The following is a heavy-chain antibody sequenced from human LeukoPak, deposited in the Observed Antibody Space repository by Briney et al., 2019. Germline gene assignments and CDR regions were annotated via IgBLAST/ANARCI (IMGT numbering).Heavy chain of an antibody. CDR1: GGSISSSSYY. V-gene: IGHV4-39*07. CDR3: ARVRRTVGATKETRPGDY. D-gene: IGHD1-26*01. CDR2: IYYSGST. Sequence: SETLSLTCTVSGGSISSSSYYWGWIRQPPGKGLEWIGSIYYSGSTYYNPSLKSRVTISVDTSKNQFSLKLSSVTAADTAVYYCARVRRTVGATKETRPGDYWGQGTLVTVSS. J-gene: IGHJ4*02.